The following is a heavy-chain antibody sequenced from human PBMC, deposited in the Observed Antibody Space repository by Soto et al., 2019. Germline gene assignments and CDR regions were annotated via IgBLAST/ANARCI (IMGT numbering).Heavy chain of an antibody. D-gene: IGHD3-3*01. CDR1: GYTFTSYD. Sequence: ASVKVSCKASGYTFTSYDINWVRQATGQGLEWMGWMNPNSGNTGYAQKFQGRVTMTRNTSISTAYMELSSLRSEDTAVYYCAGGDSRRFGRNWFDPWGQGTLVTVSS. J-gene: IGHJ5*02. V-gene: IGHV1-8*01. CDR2: MNPNSGNT. CDR3: AGGDSRRFGRNWFDP.